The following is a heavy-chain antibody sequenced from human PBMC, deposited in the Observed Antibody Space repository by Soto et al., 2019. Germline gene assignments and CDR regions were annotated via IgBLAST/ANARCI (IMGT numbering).Heavy chain of an antibody. CDR1: GYTFTGYN. CDR3: ARGFTPGIYYYFDY. V-gene: IGHV1-2*04. J-gene: IGHJ4*02. D-gene: IGHD1-26*01. CDR2: INPRSGGT. Sequence: KVSCKASGYTFTGYNIHWVRQAPGQGLEWMGWINPRSGGTKYAQKFQGWVTMTRDTSTSTVYMEVRRLKSDDMAVYYCARGFTPGIYYYFDYWGQGTQVTVSS.